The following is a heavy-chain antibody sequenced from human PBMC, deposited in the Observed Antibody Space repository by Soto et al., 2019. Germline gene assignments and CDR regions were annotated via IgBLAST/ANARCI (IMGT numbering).Heavy chain of an antibody. CDR3: AHRTIEAALDY. J-gene: IGHJ4*02. CDR1: GFSLSTSGVG. CDR2: IYWDDDK. Sequence: QITLKESGPTVVKPTQTLTLTCTFSGFSLSTSGVGVGWIRQPPGKALEWLALIYWDDDKRYSPSLKSRLTITKDTTKNQVVLTMTNMDPVDTATYYCAHRTIEAALDYWGQGTLVTVSS. V-gene: IGHV2-5*02. D-gene: IGHD6-13*01.